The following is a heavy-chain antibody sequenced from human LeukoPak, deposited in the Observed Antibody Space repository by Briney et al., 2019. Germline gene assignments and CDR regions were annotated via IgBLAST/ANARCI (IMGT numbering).Heavy chain of an antibody. CDR1: GFMFTDHA. D-gene: IGHD3-10*01. Sequence: GWSLTLSCAASGFMFTDHALSWVRQAPGKGREWVSSISGSGTTAYYAESVRGRFTISRDNSKNTEYLQMNSLRADDTALYYCARVLTLWFGALDYWGQGRMVSV. CDR2: ISGSGTTA. J-gene: IGHJ4*02. CDR3: ARVLTLWFGALDY. V-gene: IGHV3-23*01.